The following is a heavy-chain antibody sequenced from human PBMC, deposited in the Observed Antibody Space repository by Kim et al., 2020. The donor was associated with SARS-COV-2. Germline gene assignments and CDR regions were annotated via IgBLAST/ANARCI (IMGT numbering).Heavy chain of an antibody. Sequence: SVKVSCKASGGTFSSYAISWVRQAPGQGLEWMGGIIPIFGTANYAQKFQGRVTITADESTSTAYMELSSLRSEDTAVYYCARDFTMVQGFDYWGQGTLVTVSS. V-gene: IGHV1-69*13. J-gene: IGHJ4*02. CDR1: GGTFSSYA. CDR2: IIPIFGTA. D-gene: IGHD3-10*01. CDR3: ARDFTMVQGFDY.